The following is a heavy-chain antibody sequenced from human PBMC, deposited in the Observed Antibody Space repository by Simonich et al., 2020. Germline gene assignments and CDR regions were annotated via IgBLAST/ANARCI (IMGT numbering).Heavy chain of an antibody. CDR1: GYTFTSDG. Sequence: QVQLVQSGAEVKKPGASVKVSCTASGYTFTSDGISWVRKAPGQGLEWMGWISAYNGNTNYAQKLQGRDTMTTDTSTSTACMELRSLRSDDTAVYYCARSTTGTTAFDIWGQGTMVTVSS. D-gene: IGHD1-1*01. CDR3: ARSTTGTTAFDI. CDR2: ISAYNGNT. J-gene: IGHJ3*02. V-gene: IGHV1-18*01.